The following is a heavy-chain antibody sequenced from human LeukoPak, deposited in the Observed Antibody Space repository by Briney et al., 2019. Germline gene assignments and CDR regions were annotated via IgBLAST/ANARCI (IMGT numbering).Heavy chain of an antibody. D-gene: IGHD3-22*01. CDR3: ASGNYYYDSSGYPTS. J-gene: IGHJ5*02. V-gene: IGHV4-59*01. CDR2: IYYSWST. CDR1: GGSISSYY. Sequence: SETLSLTCTVSGGSISSYYWSWIRQPPGKGLEWIGYIYYSWSTNYNPSLKSRVTMSVDTSKNQFSLKLSSVTAADTAVYYCASGNYYYDSSGYPTSWGQGTLVTVSS.